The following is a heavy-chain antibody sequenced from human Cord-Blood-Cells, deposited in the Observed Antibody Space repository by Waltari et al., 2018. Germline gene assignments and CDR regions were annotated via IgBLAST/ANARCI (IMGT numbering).Heavy chain of an antibody. CDR3: ARDGSHYMDV. V-gene: IGHV3-53*04. CDR2: IYSGGST. Sequence: EVQLVESGGGLVQPAGSLRLSCAASGFTFSSNYMSWVRQAPGKGLEWVSVIYSGGSTYYADSVKGRFTISRHNSKNTLYLQMNSLRAEDTAVYYCARDGSHYMDVWGKGTTVAVSS. CDR1: GFTFSSNY. J-gene: IGHJ6*03.